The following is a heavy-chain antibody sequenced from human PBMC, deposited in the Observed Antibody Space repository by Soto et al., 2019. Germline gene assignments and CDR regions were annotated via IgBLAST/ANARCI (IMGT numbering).Heavy chain of an antibody. J-gene: IGHJ5*02. CDR1: GFSLSTSGVG. CDR2: IYWDDDK. D-gene: IGHD2-15*01. Sequence: QITLKESGPTLVKPTQTLTLTCTFSGFSLSTSGVGVGWIRQPPGEALEWLALIYWDDDKRYSPSLKSRLTITKDTSKNQVVLTMTNMDPVDTATCYCAHSLLGYCSGGSCYSNWFDPWGQGTLVTVSS. V-gene: IGHV2-5*02. CDR3: AHSLLGYCSGGSCYSNWFDP.